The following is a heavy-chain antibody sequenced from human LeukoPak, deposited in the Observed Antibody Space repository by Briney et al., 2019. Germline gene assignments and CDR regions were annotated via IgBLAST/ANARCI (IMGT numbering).Heavy chain of an antibody. J-gene: IGHJ5*02. CDR1: GGSINSYY. D-gene: IGHD6-6*01. Sequence: PSETLSLTCTVSGGSINSYYWSWIRQPPGKGLEWIGYIYYTGSTSYNPSLKSRVTISGDTSKNQFSLKLSSVTAADTAVYYCTRRGGSSSSDWFDPWGQGTLVIVSS. CDR2: IYYTGST. CDR3: TRRGGSSSSDWFDP. V-gene: IGHV4-59*08.